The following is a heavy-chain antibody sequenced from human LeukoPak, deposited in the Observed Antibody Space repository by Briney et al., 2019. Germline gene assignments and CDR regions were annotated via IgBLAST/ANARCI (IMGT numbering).Heavy chain of an antibody. Sequence: PSETLSLTCTVSGGSVSRNSYYWGWIRQPPGKGLEWIGSIYYGGSTYYNPSLKSRVTISVDTSKNQFSLKLSSVTAADTAVYYCATMGPNLPIDYWGQGTLVTVSS. V-gene: IGHV4-39*07. D-gene: IGHD1-14*01. CDR3: ATMGPNLPIDY. CDR2: IYYGGST. CDR1: GGSVSRNSYY. J-gene: IGHJ4*02.